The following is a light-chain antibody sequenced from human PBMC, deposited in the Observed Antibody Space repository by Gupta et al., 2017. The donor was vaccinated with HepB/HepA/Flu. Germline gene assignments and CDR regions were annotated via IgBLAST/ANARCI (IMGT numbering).Light chain of an antibody. Sequence: VMTQSPATLSVSPGETANLSCRASQSISNTLAWYQQKAGQAPRLLISGASTRATGIPARFSGSGSGTEFTLTISSLQSEDFAVYYCQQYNNWLTRTFGQGTKVEIK. J-gene: IGKJ1*01. CDR2: GAS. V-gene: IGKV3-15*01. CDR1: QSISNT. CDR3: QQYNNWLTRT.